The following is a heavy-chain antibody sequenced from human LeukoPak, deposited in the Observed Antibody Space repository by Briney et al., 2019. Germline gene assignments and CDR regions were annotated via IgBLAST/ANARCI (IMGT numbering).Heavy chain of an antibody. CDR2: INPNSGGT. J-gene: IGHJ4*02. CDR3: ARIYCSSTTCYRNFDY. D-gene: IGHD2-2*01. CDR1: GYTFTAYY. Sequence: ASVKVSCKASGYTFTAYYMHWVRQAPGQGLEWMGWINPNSGGTNFAQKFQGRVTMTRDTSISTAYMELSSLRSDDTAVYYCARIYCSSTTCYRNFDYWGQGTLVTVSS. V-gene: IGHV1-2*02.